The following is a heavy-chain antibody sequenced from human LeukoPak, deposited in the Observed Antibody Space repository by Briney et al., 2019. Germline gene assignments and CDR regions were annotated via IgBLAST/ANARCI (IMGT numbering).Heavy chain of an antibody. V-gene: IGHV3-64*01. CDR1: GFTFSSNG. D-gene: IGHD3-22*01. Sequence: GGSLRLSCAASGFTFSSNGMHWVRQAPGKGLEYVSAISSDGGRTYYANSVKSRFTISRDNSKNTLYLQMGSLRAEDMAVYYCARVRAGLYDSSGYFLDYWGQGTLVTVSS. J-gene: IGHJ4*02. CDR3: ARVRAGLYDSSGYFLDY. CDR2: ISSDGGRT.